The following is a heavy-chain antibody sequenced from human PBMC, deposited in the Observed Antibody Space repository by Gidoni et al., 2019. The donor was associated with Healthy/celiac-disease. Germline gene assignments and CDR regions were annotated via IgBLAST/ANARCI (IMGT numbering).Heavy chain of an antibody. V-gene: IGHV4-61*02. Sequence: QVQLQESGPGLVKPSQTLSLTCTVSGGSISSGSYYWSWIRQPAGKGLEWIGRIYTSGSPNYNPSLKSRGTISVDTSKNQFSLKLSSVTAADTAVYYCARGGYRHPYYYYGMDVWGQGTTVTVSS. D-gene: IGHD5-18*01. CDR2: IYTSGSP. CDR3: ARGGYRHPYYYYGMDV. J-gene: IGHJ6*02. CDR1: GGSISSGSYY.